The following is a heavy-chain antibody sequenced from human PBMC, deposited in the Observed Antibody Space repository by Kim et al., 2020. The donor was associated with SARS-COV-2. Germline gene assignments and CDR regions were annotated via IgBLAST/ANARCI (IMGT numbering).Heavy chain of an antibody. Sequence: GGSLRLSCAASGFIFSSHWMSWVRQAPGKGLEWVANIKQDGRESYYVDSLKGRFTISRDNAKNSVHLQMNSLRAADTAVYYCATGFGGEIGPWGQGTLVTVSS. CDR3: ATGFGGEIGP. D-gene: IGHD3-16*01. V-gene: IGHV3-7*01. CDR2: IKQDGRES. J-gene: IGHJ4*02. CDR1: GFIFSSHW.